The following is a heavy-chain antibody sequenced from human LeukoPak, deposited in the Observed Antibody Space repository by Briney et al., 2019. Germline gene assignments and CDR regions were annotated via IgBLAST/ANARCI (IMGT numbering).Heavy chain of an antibody. CDR2: INPNSGGT. CDR3: ARDIEAMIVAFDT. V-gene: IGHV1-2*02. D-gene: IGHD3-22*01. J-gene: IGHJ3*02. CDR1: GYTFTGYY. Sequence: ASVKVSCKASGYTFTGYYMHWVRQAPGQGLEWMGWINPNSGGTNYAQKFQGRVTMTRDTSISTAYMELSRLRSDDTAVYYCARDIEAMIVAFDTWGQGTMVTVSS.